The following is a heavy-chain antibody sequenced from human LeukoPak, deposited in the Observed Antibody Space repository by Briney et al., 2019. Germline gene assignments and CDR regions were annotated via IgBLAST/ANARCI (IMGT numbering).Heavy chain of an antibody. CDR3: ARGLWFGESNWCDP. Sequence: PSETLSLTCTVSGGSISSYYWSWIRQPPGKGLEWIGYIYYSGSTNYNPSLKSRVTISVDTSKNQFSLKLSSVTAADTAVYYCARGLWFGESNWCDPWGQGSLITVSS. V-gene: IGHV4-59*01. D-gene: IGHD3-10*01. CDR2: IYYSGST. J-gene: IGHJ5*02. CDR1: GGSISSYY.